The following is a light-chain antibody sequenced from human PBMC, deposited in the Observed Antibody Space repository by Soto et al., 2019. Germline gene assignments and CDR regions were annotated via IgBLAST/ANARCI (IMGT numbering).Light chain of an antibody. CDR3: QQSYSTLMYT. CDR2: GAS. V-gene: IGKV1-39*01. J-gene: IGKJ2*01. CDR1: QSIGSY. Sequence: DIQLTQSPSSLSASIGDRVTITCRASQSIGSYLSWYHHKQGKAPKLLIFGASYLKGGVPSRFSGSGSGTDFTLTITSLDPEDFATYYCQQSYSTLMYTFGQGTKLEIK.